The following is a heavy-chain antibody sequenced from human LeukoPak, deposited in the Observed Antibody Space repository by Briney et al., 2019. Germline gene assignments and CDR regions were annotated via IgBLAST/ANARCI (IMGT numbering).Heavy chain of an antibody. J-gene: IGHJ4*02. D-gene: IGHD3-10*01. CDR3: APVPLYYYGSGSS. V-gene: IGHV3-23*01. Sequence: GGSLRLSCAASGFTFTSYSMNWVRQAPGKGLEWVSTISGGGGSTYYADSVKGRFTISRDNSKNTLYLQMNSLRAEDTAVYYCAPVPLYYYGSGSSWGQGTLVTVSS. CDR2: ISGGGGST. CDR1: GFTFTSYS.